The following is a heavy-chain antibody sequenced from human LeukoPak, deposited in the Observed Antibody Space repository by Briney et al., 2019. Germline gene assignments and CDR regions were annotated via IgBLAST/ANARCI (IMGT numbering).Heavy chain of an antibody. D-gene: IGHD2-2*01. J-gene: IGHJ5*02. CDR3: AKDPSVVPAANWFDP. V-gene: IGHV3-23*01. CDR1: GFTFSSYA. Sequence: GGSLRLSCAASGFTFSSYAMSWVRQAPGKGLEWVSAISGSGSSTYYADSVKGRFTISRDNSKNTLYLQMNSLRAEDTAVYYRAKDPSVVPAANWFDPWGQGTLVTVSS. CDR2: ISGSGSST.